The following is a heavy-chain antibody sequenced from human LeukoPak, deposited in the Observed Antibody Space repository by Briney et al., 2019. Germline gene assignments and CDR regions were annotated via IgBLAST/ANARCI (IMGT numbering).Heavy chain of an antibody. CDR3: GMTYYYPSSGYSYYFDY. J-gene: IGHJ4*02. D-gene: IGHD3-22*01. Sequence: SSVKVSCMGFVGTFSNYAFNWVGQPPGQGRDWVGGFIPNFSTAYTAQKFQGRVTITTNESTNTAYMALSSLRSEDTAVYYCGMTYYYPSSGYSYYFDYWGQGTLVTVSS. V-gene: IGHV1-69*05. CDR1: VGTFSNYA. CDR2: FIPNFSTA.